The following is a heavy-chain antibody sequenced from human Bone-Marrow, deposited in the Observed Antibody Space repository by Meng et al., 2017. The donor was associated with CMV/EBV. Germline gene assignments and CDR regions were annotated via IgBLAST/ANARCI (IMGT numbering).Heavy chain of an antibody. J-gene: IGHJ6*02. CDR1: GFTFSSYS. CDR3: AREGVPAAIGGMDV. V-gene: IGHV3-21*01. Sequence: GESLKISCAASGFTFSSYSMNWVRQAPGKGLEWVSSISSSSSYIYYADSVKGRFTISRDNAKNSLYLQMNSLRAEDTAVYYCAREGVPAAIGGMDVWGQGTTDTVSS. D-gene: IGHD2-2*01. CDR2: ISSSSSYI.